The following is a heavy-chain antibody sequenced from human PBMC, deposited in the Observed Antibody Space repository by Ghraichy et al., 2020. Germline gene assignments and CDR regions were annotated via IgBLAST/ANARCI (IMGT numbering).Heavy chain of an antibody. V-gene: IGHV4-39*01. CDR3: ARHGTQSTNDYGDFQPADY. Sequence: SETLSLTCTVSGGSISSSSYYWGWIRQPPGKGLEWIGTIYYSGSTYYNPSLKSRVTISVDTSKNQFSLKLSSMTAADTAVYYCARHGTQSTNDYGDFQPADYWGQGTLVTVSS. CDR1: GGSISSSSYY. D-gene: IGHD4-17*01. CDR2: IYYSGST. J-gene: IGHJ4*02.